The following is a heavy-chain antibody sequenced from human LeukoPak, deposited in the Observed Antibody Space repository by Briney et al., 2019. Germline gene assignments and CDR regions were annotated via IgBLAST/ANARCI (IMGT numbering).Heavy chain of an antibody. J-gene: IGHJ4*02. CDR2: ISWNSGYI. CDR1: GFTFDNYA. Sequence: GRSLGLSCAASGFTFDNYAMHWVRQAPGKGLEWLSIISWNSGYIGYADSVKGRFTISRDNAKKSLDLQMNSLRAEDTAFYYCAKVRGTYSSGYFFDYWGQGILVTVSS. D-gene: IGHD6-19*01. CDR3: AKVRGTYSSGYFFDY. V-gene: IGHV3-9*01.